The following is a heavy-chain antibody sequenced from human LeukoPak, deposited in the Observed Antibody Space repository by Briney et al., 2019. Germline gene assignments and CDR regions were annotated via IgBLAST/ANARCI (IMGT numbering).Heavy chain of an antibody. CDR1: GFTFSSYA. V-gene: IGHV3-23*01. J-gene: IGHJ4*02. CDR3: ARDSAAAAVYYFDY. CDR2: ISGSGGST. D-gene: IGHD6-13*01. Sequence: GASLRLSCAASGFTFSSYAMSWVRQAPGEGLEWVSAISGSGGSTYYADSVKGRFTISRDNSKSTLYLQMNSLRAEDTAVYYCARDSAAAAVYYFDYWGQGTLVTVSS.